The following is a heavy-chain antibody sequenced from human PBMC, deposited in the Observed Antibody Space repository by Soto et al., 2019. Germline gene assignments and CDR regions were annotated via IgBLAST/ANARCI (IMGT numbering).Heavy chain of an antibody. CDR3: ARDLLGFGYTYADV. V-gene: IGHV1-69*13. D-gene: IGHD3-10*01. J-gene: IGHJ6*02. Sequence: ASVKVSCKASGGTFSNYALISWVRQAPGQGLEWMGGIIPIGATVNYAQKFQGRVTITADESTSTVYMDLGSLRSEDTAVYYCARDLLGFGYTYADVWGQGTTVTVSS. CDR2: IIPIGATV. CDR1: GGTFSNYAL.